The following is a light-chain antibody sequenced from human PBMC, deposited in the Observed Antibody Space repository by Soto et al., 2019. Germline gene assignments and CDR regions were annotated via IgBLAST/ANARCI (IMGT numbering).Light chain of an antibody. CDR1: QSVLYDSNNKDY. V-gene: IGKV4-1*01. J-gene: IGKJ1*01. CDR2: WAS. CDR3: QQYESYWT. Sequence: DIVMTQSPASLAVSLGERATINCKSSQSVLYDSNNKDYLAWYRQKPGQPPNLLFYWASTRESGVPDRFSASGSGTDFTLTISSLQPDDFATYYCQQYESYWTFGQGTKVEVK.